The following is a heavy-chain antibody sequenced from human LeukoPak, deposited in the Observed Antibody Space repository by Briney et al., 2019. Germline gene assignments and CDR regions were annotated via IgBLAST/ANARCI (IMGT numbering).Heavy chain of an antibody. CDR2: IYYSGST. Sequence: SSETLSLTCTVSGGSISSYYWSWIRQPPGKGLEWIGYIYYSGSTNYNPSLKSRVTTSVDTSKNQFSLKLSSVTAADTAVYYCARADSSGYYGLYFDYWGQGTLVTVSS. D-gene: IGHD3-22*01. CDR3: ARADSSGYYGLYFDY. V-gene: IGHV4-59*01. J-gene: IGHJ4*02. CDR1: GGSISSYY.